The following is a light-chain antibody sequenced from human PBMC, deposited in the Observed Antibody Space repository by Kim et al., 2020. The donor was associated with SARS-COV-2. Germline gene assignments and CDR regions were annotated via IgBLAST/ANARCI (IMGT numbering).Light chain of an antibody. J-gene: IGKJ4*01. CDR1: QSIQKW. CDR3: QQYNSYSPRT. Sequence: DILMTQSPSTLSASVGDRVSITCRASQSIQKWLARYQQKPGKAPKLIIYDASSLETGVPSRFSGSGSGTEFILTISSLQPDDFATYYCQQYNSYSPRTFGGGTKGDIK. V-gene: IGKV1-5*01. CDR2: DAS.